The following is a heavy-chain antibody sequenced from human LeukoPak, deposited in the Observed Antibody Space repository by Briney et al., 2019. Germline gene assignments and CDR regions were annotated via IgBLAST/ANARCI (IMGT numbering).Heavy chain of an antibody. CDR3: ARADSGYDPDTAMVTGWFDP. J-gene: IGHJ5*02. Sequence: SETLSLTCTVTGGSISSSSYCWGWIRQPPGKGLEWIGSIYYSGSTYYNPSLKSRVTISVDTSKNQFSLKLSSVTAADTAVYYCARADSGYDPDTAMVTGWFDPWGQGTLVTVSS. D-gene: IGHD5-18*01. V-gene: IGHV4-39*07. CDR1: GGSISSSSYC. CDR2: IYYSGST.